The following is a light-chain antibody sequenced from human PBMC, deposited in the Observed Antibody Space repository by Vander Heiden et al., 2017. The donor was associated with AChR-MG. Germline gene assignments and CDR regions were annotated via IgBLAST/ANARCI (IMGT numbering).Light chain of an antibody. Sequence: QSALTQHASVSGSPGQSVTISCPGTSSDVGDYYFVSWYQHHPGNAPKLMIYDVDEPTSGASDPFSGSKSNTTDSVTISGLQAEDEADYYCCSCVDSSTNPVVFGGGTKLTVL. J-gene: IGLJ2*01. V-gene: IGLV2-23*02. CDR1: SSDVGDYYF. CDR3: CSCVDSSTNPVV. CDR2: DVD.